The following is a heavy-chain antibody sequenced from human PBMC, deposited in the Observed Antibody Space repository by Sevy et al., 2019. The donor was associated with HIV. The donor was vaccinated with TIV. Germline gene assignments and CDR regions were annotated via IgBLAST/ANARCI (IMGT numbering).Heavy chain of an antibody. V-gene: IGHV3-23*01. CDR2: ISGSGYLT. CDR1: GFTFSSYA. CDR3: AKEGGGYYYDSSGLFDY. Sequence: GGSLRLSCAASGFTFSSYAMSWVRQAPGKGLEWVSAISGSGYLTYYTDSVKDRFTISRDNSKNTLYLQMNSLRAGDTAVYYCAKEGGGYYYDSSGLFDYWGQGTLVTVSS. D-gene: IGHD3-22*01. J-gene: IGHJ4*02.